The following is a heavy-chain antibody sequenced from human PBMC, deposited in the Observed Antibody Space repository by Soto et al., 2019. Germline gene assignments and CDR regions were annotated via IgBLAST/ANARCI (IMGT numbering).Heavy chain of an antibody. D-gene: IGHD2-15*01. CDR3: AKDLRHMACCSGGSCYWFDP. Sequence: GGSLRLSCAASGFSFSSYAMSWVRQAPGKGLEWVSAISGSGGSTYYADSVKGRFTISRDNSKNTLYLQMNSLRDEDTAVYYCAKDLRHMACCSGGSCYWFDPWGQGYLVTVS. J-gene: IGHJ5*02. V-gene: IGHV3-23*01. CDR2: ISGSGGST. CDR1: GFSFSSYA.